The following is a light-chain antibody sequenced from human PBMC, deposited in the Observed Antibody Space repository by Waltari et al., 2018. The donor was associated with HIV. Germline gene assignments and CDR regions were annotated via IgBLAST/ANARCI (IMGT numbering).Light chain of an antibody. CDR3: QQYGSSPIT. Sequence: EIVLTQSPDTLSLSPGERATLSCRASQSVGVNYLAWYQQKPGHAPSLLIYHASSRATGIPDRFSGSGSATDFTLTISRLEPEDFAVYYGQQYGSSPITFGQGTRLEI. J-gene: IGKJ5*01. V-gene: IGKV3-20*01. CDR2: HAS. CDR1: QSVGVNY.